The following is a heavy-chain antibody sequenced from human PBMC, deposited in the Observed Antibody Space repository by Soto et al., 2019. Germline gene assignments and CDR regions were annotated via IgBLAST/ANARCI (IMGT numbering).Heavy chain of an antibody. CDR1: GGSISSYY. J-gene: IGHJ4*02. CDR3: ASGDSSSWVPVFDY. V-gene: IGHV4-59*01. CDR2: IYYSGST. Sequence: PSETLSLTCTVSGGSISSYYWSWLRQPPGKGLEWIGYIYYSGSTNYNPSLKSRVTISVDTSKNQFSLKLSSVTAADTAVYYCASGDSSSWVPVFDYWGQGTLVTVSS. D-gene: IGHD6-13*01.